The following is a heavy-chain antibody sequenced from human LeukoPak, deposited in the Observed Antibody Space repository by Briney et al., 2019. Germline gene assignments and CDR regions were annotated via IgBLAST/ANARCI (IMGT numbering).Heavy chain of an antibody. CDR2: INPNSGGT. CDR1: GYTLTGYY. CDR3: ARVLRYFDWQGRWFDP. J-gene: IGHJ5*02. D-gene: IGHD3-9*01. V-gene: IGHV1-2*02. Sequence: ASVKVSCKTSGYTLTGYYMHWVRQAPGQGLEWMGWINPNSGGTGYAQKFQGRVTMTSNTSISTAYMELSSLRSDDTAVYYCARVLRYFDWQGRWFDPWGQGTLVTVSS.